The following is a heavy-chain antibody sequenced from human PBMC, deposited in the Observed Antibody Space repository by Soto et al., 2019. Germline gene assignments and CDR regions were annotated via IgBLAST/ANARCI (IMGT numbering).Heavy chain of an antibody. CDR3: ARDSTSPDY. CDR2: MNPNSGDT. J-gene: IGHJ4*02. CDR1: GYPFTSND. Sequence: QVQLVQSGAEVKKPGASVKVSCQASGYPFTSNDITWVRQAPGQGLEWMGWMNPNSGDTGYAQKFKGRVNMTRNTSISTAYMELSSRTSEDTAVYYCARDSTSPDYWGQGTLGIVSS. D-gene: IGHD2-2*01. V-gene: IGHV1-8*01.